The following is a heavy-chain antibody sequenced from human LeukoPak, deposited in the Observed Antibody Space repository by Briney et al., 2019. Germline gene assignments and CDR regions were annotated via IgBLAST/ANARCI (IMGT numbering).Heavy chain of an antibody. V-gene: IGHV4-30-4*07. CDR1: GVAISRGGYA. CDR2: IYHSGTT. J-gene: IGHJ6*03. CDR3: ARETAARPLGRTSTYYYYYMDV. D-gene: IGHD6-6*01. Sequence: SETLSLTCAVSGVAISRGGYAWNWIRQPPGKGLEWIAYIYHSGTTYYNPSLKSRATISVDTSKNQFSLKLSSVTAADTAVYYCARETAARPLGRTSTYYYYYMDVWGKGTTVTVSS.